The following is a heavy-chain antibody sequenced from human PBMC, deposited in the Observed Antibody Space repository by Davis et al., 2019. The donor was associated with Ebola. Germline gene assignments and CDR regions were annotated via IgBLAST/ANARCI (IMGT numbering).Heavy chain of an antibody. CDR2: IIPIFGTA. J-gene: IGHJ4*02. Sequence: ASVKVSCKASGYTFTGYGISWVRQAPGQGLEWMGGIIPIFGTANYAQKLQGRVTMTTDTSTSTAYMELRSLRSDDTAVYYCARDPDIVHWGQGTLVTVSS. D-gene: IGHD3-16*02. CDR3: ARDPDIVH. CDR1: GYTFTGYG. V-gene: IGHV1-18*01.